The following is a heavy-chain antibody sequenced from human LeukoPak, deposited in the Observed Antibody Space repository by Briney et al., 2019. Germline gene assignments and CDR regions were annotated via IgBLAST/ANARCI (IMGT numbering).Heavy chain of an antibody. J-gene: IGHJ4*02. Sequence: PSQTLSLTCTVSGGSISSGGYYWSWIRQPPGKGLEWIGYIYHSGSTYYNPSLKSRVTISVDTSKNQFSLKLSSVTAADTAVYYCAREPPPPSGSYYGDYWGQGTLVTVSS. CDR2: IYHSGST. V-gene: IGHV4-30-2*01. D-gene: IGHD1-26*01. CDR1: GGSISSGGYY. CDR3: AREPPPPSGSYYGDY.